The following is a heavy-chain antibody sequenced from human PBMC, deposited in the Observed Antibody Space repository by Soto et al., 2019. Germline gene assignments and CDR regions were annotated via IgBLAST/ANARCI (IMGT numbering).Heavy chain of an antibody. J-gene: IGHJ4*02. D-gene: IGHD1-26*01. CDR1: GYTLAELS. CDR3: ATDLASPRYYFDY. Sequence: GASVKVSCKVSGYTLAELSMHWVRQAPGKGLEWMGGFDPEDGETIYAQKFQGRVTMTEDTSTDTAYMELSSLRSEDTAVYYCATDLASPRYYFDYWGQGTLVTVSS. V-gene: IGHV1-24*01. CDR2: FDPEDGET.